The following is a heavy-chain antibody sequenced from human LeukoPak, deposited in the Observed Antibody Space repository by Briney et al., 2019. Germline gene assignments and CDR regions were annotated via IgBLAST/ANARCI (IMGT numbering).Heavy chain of an antibody. D-gene: IGHD3-22*01. V-gene: IGHV4-34*01. CDR3: ARGRTYYYDTSCYYPSIYYGMDV. Sequence: SETLSLTCAVSGGSFSGYYWYWIRQPPGKGLEWIGEINHGESTNYNPSLKSRATLSVDTSKNQFSLKLTSVTAADTAVYYCARGRTYYYDTSCYYPSIYYGMDVWGQGTTVIVSS. CDR2: INHGEST. J-gene: IGHJ6*02. CDR1: GGSFSGYY.